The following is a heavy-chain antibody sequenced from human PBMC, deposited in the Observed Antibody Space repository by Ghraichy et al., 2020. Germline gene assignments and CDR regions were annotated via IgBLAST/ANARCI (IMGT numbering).Heavy chain of an antibody. Sequence: SETLSLTCAVSGGSISSGGYSWSWIRQPPGKGLEWIGYIYHSGSTYYNPSLKSRVTISVDRSKNQFSLKLSSVTAADTAVYYCARGYYYGSGSYFDYWGQGTLVTVSS. CDR3: ARGYYYGSGSYFDY. V-gene: IGHV4-30-2*01. CDR1: GGSISSGGYS. CDR2: IYHSGST. D-gene: IGHD3-10*01. J-gene: IGHJ4*02.